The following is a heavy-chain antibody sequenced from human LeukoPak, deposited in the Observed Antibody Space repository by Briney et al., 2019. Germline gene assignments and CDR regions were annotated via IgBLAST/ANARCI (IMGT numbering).Heavy chain of an antibody. CDR2: ISGSGGST. CDR3: AKLGGGGGVIYDAFDM. J-gene: IGHJ3*02. CDR1: GLTFSSYA. Sequence: PGGSLRLSCAASGLTFSSYAIRWVRQAPGKGLEWVSGISGSGGSTYYADSVKGRFTIARDNSKNTVYLQMNSLRAEDPAIYYLAKLGGGGGVIYDAFDMWGQGTVVTVSS. D-gene: IGHD2-21*01. V-gene: IGHV3-23*01.